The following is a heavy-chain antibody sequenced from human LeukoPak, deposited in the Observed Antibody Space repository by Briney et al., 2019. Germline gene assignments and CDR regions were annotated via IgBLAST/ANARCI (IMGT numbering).Heavy chain of an antibody. CDR2: INPNSGGT. CDR3: ARAVGYSYGYYFDY. V-gene: IGHV1-2*02. J-gene: IGHJ4*02. CDR1: GYTFTGYY. D-gene: IGHD5-18*01. Sequence: AASVKVSCKASGYTFTGYYMHWVRQAPGQGLEWMGWINPNSGGTNYAQKFQGRVTMTRDTSISTAYMELSRLRSDDTAVYYCARAVGYSYGYYFDYWGQGTLVTVSS.